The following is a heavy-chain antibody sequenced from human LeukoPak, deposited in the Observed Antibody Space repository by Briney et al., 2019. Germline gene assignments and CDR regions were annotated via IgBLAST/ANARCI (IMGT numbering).Heavy chain of an antibody. V-gene: IGHV1-46*01. J-gene: IGHJ6*03. CDR3: ARDSEQQLVPNYYYYMDV. D-gene: IGHD6-13*01. CDR1: GYTFTSYY. CDR2: INPSGGST. Sequence: ASVKVSCKASGYTFTSYYMHWVRQAPGQGLEWMGIINPSGGSTSYAQKFQGRVTMTRDMSTSTVYMELSSLRSEDTAVYYCARDSEQQLVPNYYYYMDVWGKGTTVTVSS.